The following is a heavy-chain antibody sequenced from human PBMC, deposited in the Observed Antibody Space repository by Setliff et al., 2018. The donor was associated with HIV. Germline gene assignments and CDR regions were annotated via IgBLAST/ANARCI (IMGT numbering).Heavy chain of an antibody. CDR3: AKSGPSYYDW. J-gene: IGHJ4*02. CDR1: GFTFTNYG. CDR2: INSIGSTT. D-gene: IGHD3-22*01. V-gene: IGHV3-23*01. Sequence: PGESLKISCAASGFTFTNYGMSWVRQAPGKGLEWVSTINSIGSTTYYADSVKGRFTISRDSSKNTVYLQMNSLRAEDTALYYCAKSGPSYYDWWGQGAPVTVSS.